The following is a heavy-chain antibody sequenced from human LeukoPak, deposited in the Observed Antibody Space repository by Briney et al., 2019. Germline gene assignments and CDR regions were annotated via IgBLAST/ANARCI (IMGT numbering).Heavy chain of an antibody. CDR2: ISGSGGST. J-gene: IGHJ6*02. CDR3: AKVVAPRSGADV. V-gene: IGHV3-23*01. D-gene: IGHD5-12*01. CDR1: GFTFSSYA. Sequence: PGGSLRLSCAASGFTFSSYAMSWVRQAPGEGLEWVSAISGSGGSTYYADSVKGRFTISRDNSKNTLYLQMNSLRAEDTAIYYCAKVVAPRSGADVWGQGTTVTVSS.